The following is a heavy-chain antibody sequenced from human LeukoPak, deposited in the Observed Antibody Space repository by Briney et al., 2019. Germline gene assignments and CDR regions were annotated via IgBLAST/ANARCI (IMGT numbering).Heavy chain of an antibody. D-gene: IGHD1-26*01. V-gene: IGHV1-2*02. J-gene: IGHJ4*02. Sequence: GASVTVSCKSSGYTFSVYYMHWVRQAPGQGPESMGWINSNSGARNYAPKFQGRVTFSRDNSISTAYMELSSLRSDDTAIYYCARGRGGATTGFDHWGQGTLVTVSS. CDR2: INSNSGAR. CDR3: ARGRGGATTGFDH. CDR1: GYTFSVYY.